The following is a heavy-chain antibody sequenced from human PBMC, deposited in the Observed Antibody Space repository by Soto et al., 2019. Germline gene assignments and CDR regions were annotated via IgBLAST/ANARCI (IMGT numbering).Heavy chain of an antibody. J-gene: IGHJ5*02. Sequence: ASVKVSCKASGYTFTSYGISWVRQAPGQGLEWMGWMSANNGNTSYAQKFQGRVTMTRNTSISTAYMELSSLRSEDTAVYYCAWTRLGWFDPWGQGTLVTVSS. CDR3: AWTRLGWFDP. CDR1: GYTFTSYG. CDR2: MSANNGNT. D-gene: IGHD1-1*01. V-gene: IGHV1-8*02.